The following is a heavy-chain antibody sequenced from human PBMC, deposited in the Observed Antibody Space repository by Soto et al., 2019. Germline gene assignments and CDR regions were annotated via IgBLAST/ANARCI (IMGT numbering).Heavy chain of an antibody. Sequence: ASVNVSCKASGYTFTSYSIHWVRQAPGQGLEWIGWINTDNGDAKYSQKFQGRVTVTRDTSATTAYMEVSSLRSGDTAVYYCARDQGYVVCWGMGNLVTVSS. CDR1: GYTFTSYS. CDR3: ARDQGYVVC. CDR2: INTDNGDA. J-gene: IGHJ4*03. V-gene: IGHV1-3*04.